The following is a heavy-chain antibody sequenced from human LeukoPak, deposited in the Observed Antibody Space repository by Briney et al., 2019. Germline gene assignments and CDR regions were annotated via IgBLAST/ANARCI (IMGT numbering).Heavy chain of an antibody. CDR1: GLTFSGFY. V-gene: IGHV4-34*01. CDR2: INHSGST. J-gene: IGHJ4*02. D-gene: IGHD3-3*01. Sequence: RPSETLSLTCAVYGLTFSGFYWGWIRQAPGKVLEWIGEINHSGSTNSNPSLKSRVTISVDTSKNQVSLKLSSVTAADTAVYYCARGRRIFGVVTIGRFDYWGQGTLVTVSS. CDR3: ARGRRIFGVVTIGRFDY.